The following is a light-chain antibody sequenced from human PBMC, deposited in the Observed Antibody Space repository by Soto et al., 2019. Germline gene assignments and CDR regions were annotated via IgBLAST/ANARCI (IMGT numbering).Light chain of an antibody. V-gene: IGKV3-20*01. J-gene: IGKJ1*01. CDR1: QSVSSSY. CDR2: GAS. CDR3: QQYGSSPQT. Sequence: EIVLTQSPGSLSLSPGERATLSCRASQSVSSSYLAWYQQKTGQAPRLLIYGASSRATGIPDRFSGSGSGTDVTLTISRLEPEDFAVYYCQQYGSSPQTFGQGTKVEIK.